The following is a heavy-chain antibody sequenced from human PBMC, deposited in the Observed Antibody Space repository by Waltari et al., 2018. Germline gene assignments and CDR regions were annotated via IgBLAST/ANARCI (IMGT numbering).Heavy chain of an antibody. D-gene: IGHD6-13*01. V-gene: IGHV3-7*01. J-gene: IGHJ4*02. Sequence: EVQLVESGGGLVQPGGSLRLSWASYGFTFGTYWMIWVRQAPGKGLEWVANIKQDGSEKYYVDAVKGRFTISRDNAKNSLYLQMNSLRAEDTAVYYCAREDGSAAAVNYWGQGTLVTVSS. CDR1: GFTFGTYW. CDR2: IKQDGSEK. CDR3: AREDGSAAAVNY.